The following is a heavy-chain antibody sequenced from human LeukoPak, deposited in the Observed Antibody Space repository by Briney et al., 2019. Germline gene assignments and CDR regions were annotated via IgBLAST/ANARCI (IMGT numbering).Heavy chain of an antibody. Sequence: ASVKVSCKASGYTFTSCGISWVRQAPGQGLEWMGWISAYNGNTNYAQKLQGRVTMTTDTSTSTAYMELRSLRSDDTAVYYCAREGYYGSGSANYFDYWGQGTLVTVSS. CDR2: ISAYNGNT. V-gene: IGHV1-18*01. CDR1: GYTFTSCG. J-gene: IGHJ4*02. D-gene: IGHD3-10*01. CDR3: AREGYYGSGSANYFDY.